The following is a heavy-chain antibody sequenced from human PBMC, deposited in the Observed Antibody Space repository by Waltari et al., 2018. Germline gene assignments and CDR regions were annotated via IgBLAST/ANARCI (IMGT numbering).Heavy chain of an antibody. CDR2: ISHDGNNR. CDR1: GFSFSYYA. J-gene: IGHJ4*02. D-gene: IGHD3-10*01. Sequence: QVQLVESGGGVVQPGRSLTLSCAASGFSFSYYAMHWVRQTPDKGLEWVAVISHDGNNRYYADSVEGRFTVSRDNSKSTLYLEVNSLRDEDTAVFYCAREPAELGNQIDYWGQGTLVTVSS. CDR3: AREPAELGNQIDY. V-gene: IGHV3-30-3*01.